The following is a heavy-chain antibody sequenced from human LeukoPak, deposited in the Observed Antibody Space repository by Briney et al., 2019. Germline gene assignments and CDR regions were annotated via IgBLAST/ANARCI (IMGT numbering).Heavy chain of an antibody. CDR1: GGSFIGYY. CDR3: ARGRMILEWLRGYYMDV. CDR2: INHSGST. Sequence: SETLSLTCAVYGGSFIGYYWSWIRQPPGKGLEWIGEINHSGSTNYNPSLKSRVTISVDTSKNQFSLKLSSVTAADTAVYYCARGRMILEWLRGYYMDVWGKGTTVTVSS. V-gene: IGHV4-34*01. J-gene: IGHJ6*03. D-gene: IGHD3-3*01.